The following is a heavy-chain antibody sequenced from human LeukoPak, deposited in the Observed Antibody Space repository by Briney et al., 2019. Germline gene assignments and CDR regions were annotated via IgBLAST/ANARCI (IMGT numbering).Heavy chain of an antibody. CDR2: ISAYNGNT. Sequence: ASVKVSCKASGYTFTSYGISRVRQAPGQGLEWMGWISAYNGNTNYAQKLQGRVTMTTDTSTSTAYMELRSLRSDDTAVYYCARDLSDYVWGSGAAAYFDYWGQGTLVTVSS. D-gene: IGHD3-16*01. V-gene: IGHV1-18*01. CDR3: ARDLSDYVWGSGAAAYFDY. J-gene: IGHJ4*02. CDR1: GYTFTSYG.